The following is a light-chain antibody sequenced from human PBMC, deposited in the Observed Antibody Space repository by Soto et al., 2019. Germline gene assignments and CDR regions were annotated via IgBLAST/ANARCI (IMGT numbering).Light chain of an antibody. CDR3: GSWDSSLSAYV. J-gene: IGLJ1*01. Sequence: QSVLTQPPSVSAAPGQKVTISCSGSSPNIGGNSVSWYQQLPGTAPKLLIYDDNKRPSGIPGRFAGSKSGTSATLGITGFQTGDEADYYCGSWDSSLSAYVFGTGTKV. CDR2: DDN. CDR1: SPNIGGNS. V-gene: IGLV1-51*01.